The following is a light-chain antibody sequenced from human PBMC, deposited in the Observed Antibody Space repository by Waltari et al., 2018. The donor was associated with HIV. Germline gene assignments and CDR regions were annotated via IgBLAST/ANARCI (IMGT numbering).Light chain of an antibody. V-gene: IGLV3-25*03. CDR1: ALPKQY. J-gene: IGLJ3*02. CDR2: KDT. CDR3: QSADSSATYRV. Sequence: YELTQPPSVSVWPGQTARITYSGDALPKQYAFWYQHKRGQAPLGVIYKDTERPSGIPERFSGSSSGTIVTLTISGVQAEDEADYYCQSADSSATYRVFGRGTKLTVL.